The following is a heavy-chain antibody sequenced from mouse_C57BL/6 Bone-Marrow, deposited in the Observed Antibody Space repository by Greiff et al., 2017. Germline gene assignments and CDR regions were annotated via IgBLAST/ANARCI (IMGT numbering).Heavy chain of an antibody. CDR3: ARPYYYGSSPFYWYFDV. J-gene: IGHJ1*03. V-gene: IGHV5-6*01. CDR1: GFTFSSYG. CDR2: ISSGGSYT. D-gene: IGHD1-1*01. Sequence: EVHLVESGGDLVKPGGSLKLSCAASGFTFSSYGMSWVRQTPDKRLEWVATISSGGSYTYYPDSVKGRFTITRDNAKNTLYLQMSSLKSEDTAMYYCARPYYYGSSPFYWYFDVWGTGTTVTVSS.